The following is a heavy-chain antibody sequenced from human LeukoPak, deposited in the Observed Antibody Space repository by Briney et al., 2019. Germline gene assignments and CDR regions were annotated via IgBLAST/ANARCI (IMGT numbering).Heavy chain of an antibody. D-gene: IGHD2-2*01. J-gene: IGHJ4*02. CDR3: ARDLLPYCSSTSCYAFDY. CDR1: GYTFTSNG. Sequence: ASVKVSCKTSGYTFTSNGVSWVRQAPGQGLEWMGGIIPIFGAANYAQKLQGRVTMTTDTSTSTAYMELRSLRSDDTAVYYCARDLLPYCSSTSCYAFDYWGQGTLVTVSS. CDR2: IIPIFGAA. V-gene: IGHV1-18*01.